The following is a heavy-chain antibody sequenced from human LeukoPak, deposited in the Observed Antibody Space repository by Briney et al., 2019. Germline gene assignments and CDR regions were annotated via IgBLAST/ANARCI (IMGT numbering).Heavy chain of an antibody. CDR3: ASGRSWYIFDY. CDR2: INPSGGST. D-gene: IGHD6-13*01. Sequence: GASVKVSCKASGYTFTSYYMHWVRQAPGQGLEWMGIINPSGGSTSYAQKFQGRVTMTRDTSTSTVYTELSSLRSEDTAVYYCASGRSWYIFDYWGQGTLVTVSS. CDR1: GYTFTSYY. J-gene: IGHJ4*02. V-gene: IGHV1-46*01.